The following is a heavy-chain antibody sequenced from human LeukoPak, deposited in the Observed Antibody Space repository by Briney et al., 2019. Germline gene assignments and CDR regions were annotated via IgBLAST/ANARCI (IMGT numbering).Heavy chain of an antibody. CDR3: AADSLRGGSISPGIAAA. CDR2: IVVGSGNT. J-gene: IGHJ4*02. CDR1: GFTFTSSA. D-gene: IGHD6-13*01. V-gene: IGHV1-58*02. Sequence: RASVKVSCTASGFTFTSSAMQWVRQARGQRLEWIGWIVVGSGNTNYAQKFQERVTITRDMSTSTAYMELSSLRSEDTAVYYCAADSLRGGSISPGIAAAWGQGTLVTVSS.